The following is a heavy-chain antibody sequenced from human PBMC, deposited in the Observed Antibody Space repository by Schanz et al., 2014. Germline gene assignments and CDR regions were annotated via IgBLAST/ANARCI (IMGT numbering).Heavy chain of an antibody. V-gene: IGHV1-46*01. CDR2: INPYDDTI. Sequence: QVQLLQSGSEVKKPGASVKVSCEISGYTVSALAMHCVRQAPGQGLEWMGLINPYDDTIDYAKKFQGRFTMTRDTSTTTVYMELSSLRSDDTAMYYCVTEKRMESGTWAKAFDIWGQGTWVTVSS. J-gene: IGHJ3*02. CDR1: GYTVSALA. CDR3: VTEKRMESGTWAKAFDI. D-gene: IGHD3-3*01.